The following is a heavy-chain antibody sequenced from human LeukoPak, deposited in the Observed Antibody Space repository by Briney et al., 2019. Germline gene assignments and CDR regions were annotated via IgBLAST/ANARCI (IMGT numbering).Heavy chain of an antibody. Sequence: GALRLSCAASGFTFSSYAMSWVRQAPGKGLEWVSVIYSGGSTVYADSVKGRFTISRDISKNTLYLQMNSLRAEDTAVYYCARAPPGGYDYWGQGTLVTVSS. J-gene: IGHJ4*02. CDR3: ARAPPGGYDY. CDR2: IYSGGST. D-gene: IGHD3-10*01. V-gene: IGHV3-53*01. CDR1: GFTFSSYA.